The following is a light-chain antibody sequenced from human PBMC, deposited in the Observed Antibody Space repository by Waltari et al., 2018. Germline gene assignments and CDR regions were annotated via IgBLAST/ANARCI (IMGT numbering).Light chain of an antibody. CDR2: TND. CDR1: NSNVRVNP. CDR3: AAWDDSLRAVV. V-gene: IGLV1-44*01. J-gene: IGLJ2*01. Sequence: QSVLTQPPSASGTPGQRVTISCSGSNSNVRVNPVTWYQQLPGAAPEGLIYTNDQLPSWLPDRSSGSTSCTSASLALSGVQSEDEAHCYCAAWDDSLRAVVFGGGTKVTVL.